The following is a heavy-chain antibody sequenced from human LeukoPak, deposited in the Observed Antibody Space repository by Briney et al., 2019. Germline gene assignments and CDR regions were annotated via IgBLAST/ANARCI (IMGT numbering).Heavy chain of an antibody. Sequence: GGSLRLSCAASGFTFSDYWMSWMRQAPGKGLEWVANVKYDGTEEYYVESVKGRFTISRDNAKNSLYLQLNSLRVDDTAVYYCKSGGAAPGSFDNWGQGTLVTVSP. CDR3: KSGGAAPGSFDN. V-gene: IGHV3-7*01. J-gene: IGHJ4*02. D-gene: IGHD4-23*01. CDR1: GFTFSDYW. CDR2: VKYDGTEE.